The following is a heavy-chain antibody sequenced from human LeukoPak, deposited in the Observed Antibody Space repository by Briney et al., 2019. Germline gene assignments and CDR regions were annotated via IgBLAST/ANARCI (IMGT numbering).Heavy chain of an antibody. CDR3: AKPQPYYDILTGSFDY. Sequence: GGSLRLSCAASGFTFSSYSMNWVRQAPGKGLEWVSSISSSSSYIYYADSVKGRFTISRDNAKNSLYLQMNSLRAEDTAVYYCAKPQPYYDILTGSFDYWGQGTLVTVSS. J-gene: IGHJ4*02. V-gene: IGHV3-21*01. D-gene: IGHD3-9*01. CDR1: GFTFSSYS. CDR2: ISSSSSYI.